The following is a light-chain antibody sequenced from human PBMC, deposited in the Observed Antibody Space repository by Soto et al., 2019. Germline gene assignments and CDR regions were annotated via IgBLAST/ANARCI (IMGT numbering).Light chain of an antibody. CDR2: GAS. V-gene: IGKV3-20*01. CDR1: QSVRSDY. J-gene: IGKJ5*01. Sequence: EIVLTQSPDTLSLSPVPRAPLSCRARQSVRSDYSAWYQQKPGQAPRVIIYGASNRATDIPDRFSGRGSGTDFTLTISRLEPEDFAVYYCQQYGSSPPSSTFGQGTRLEI. CDR3: QQYGSSPPSST.